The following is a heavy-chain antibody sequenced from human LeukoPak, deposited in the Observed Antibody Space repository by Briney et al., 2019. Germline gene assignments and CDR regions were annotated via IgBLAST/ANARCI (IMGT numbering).Heavy chain of an antibody. Sequence: GASVTVSCKASGGTFSSYAISWVRQAPGQGLEWVGGIIPIFGTANYAHKFQGGVTITADESTSTAYMELSSLRSEDTAVYYCARDGLGVSLYSNYAFDYWGQGTLVTVSS. J-gene: IGHJ4*02. D-gene: IGHD4-11*01. CDR2: IIPIFGTA. CDR3: ARDGLGVSLYSNYAFDY. CDR1: GGTFSSYA. V-gene: IGHV1-69*01.